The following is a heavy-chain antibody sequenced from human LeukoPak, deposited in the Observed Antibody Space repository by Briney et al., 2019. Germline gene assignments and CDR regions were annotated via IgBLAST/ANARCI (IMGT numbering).Heavy chain of an antibody. CDR2: IYYSGST. J-gene: IGHJ5*02. CDR1: GGSISGSSYY. V-gene: IGHV4-39*02. CDR3: AREIVVVVAATWFDP. Sequence: SETLSLTCTVSGGSISGSSYYWGWIRQPPGKGLEWIGSIYYSGSTYYNPSLKSRVTISVDTSKNQFSLNLSSVTAADTAVYYCAREIVVVVAATWFDPWGQGTLVTVSS. D-gene: IGHD2-15*01.